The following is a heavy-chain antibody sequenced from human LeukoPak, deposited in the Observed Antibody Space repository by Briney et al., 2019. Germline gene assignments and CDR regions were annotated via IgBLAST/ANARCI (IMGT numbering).Heavy chain of an antibody. CDR3: ARDLFDYDSSGYPLYFDY. D-gene: IGHD3-22*01. J-gene: IGHJ4*02. CDR1: GGTFSSYA. V-gene: IGHV1-69*04. CDR2: IIPLLGIA. Sequence: SVKVSCKASGGTFSSYAISWVRQAPGQGLEWMGRIIPLLGIANYAQKFQGRVTITADKSTSTAYMELSSLRSEDTAVYYCARDLFDYDSSGYPLYFDYWGQGTLVTVSS.